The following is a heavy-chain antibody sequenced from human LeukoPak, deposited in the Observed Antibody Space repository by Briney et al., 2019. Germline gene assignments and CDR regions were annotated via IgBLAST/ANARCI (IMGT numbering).Heavy chain of an antibody. CDR2: IYSGGTT. Sequence: GGSLRLSCAASAFTVSSNYMSWVRQAPGKGLEWVSIIYSGGTTYYPDSVKGRFTISRDNSKNTLYLQMNSLRAEDTVVYYCARRYPYSSAWHPSAFDVWGQGTMVTVSS. CDR1: AFTVSSNY. D-gene: IGHD6-19*01. J-gene: IGHJ3*01. CDR3: ARRYPYSSAWHPSAFDV. V-gene: IGHV3-66*01.